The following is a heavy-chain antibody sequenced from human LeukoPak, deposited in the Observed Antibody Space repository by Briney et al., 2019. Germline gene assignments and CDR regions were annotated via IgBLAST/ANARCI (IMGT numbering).Heavy chain of an antibody. CDR3: ARADLGAFDI. V-gene: IGHV3-30*04. Sequence: GGSLRLSCAAFGFTFSSYAMHWVRQAPGKGLEWVAVISYDGSNKYYADSVKGRFTISRDNSKNTLYLQMNSLRAEDTAVYYCARADLGAFDIWGQGTMVTVSS. CDR2: ISYDGSNK. J-gene: IGHJ3*02. CDR1: GFTFSSYA.